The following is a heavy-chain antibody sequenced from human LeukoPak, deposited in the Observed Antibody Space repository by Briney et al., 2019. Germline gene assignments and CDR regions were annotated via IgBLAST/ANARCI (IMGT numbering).Heavy chain of an antibody. J-gene: IGHJ6*03. CDR3: ARGSQSTRYYYYYYMDV. CDR2: ISSSSSYI. CDR1: GFTFSSYS. Sequence: GGSLRLSCAASGFTFSSYSMNWVRQAPGKGLEWVSSISSSSSYIYYADSVKGRFTISRDNAKNSLYLQMNSLRAEDTAVYYCARGSQSTRYYYYYYMDVWGKGTTVTVSS. V-gene: IGHV3-21*01.